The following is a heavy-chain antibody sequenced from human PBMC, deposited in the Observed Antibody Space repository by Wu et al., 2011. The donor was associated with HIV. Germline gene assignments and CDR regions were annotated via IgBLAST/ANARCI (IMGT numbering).Heavy chain of an antibody. CDR1: GYTFTTYD. CDR2: MNPISGNT. CDR3: ARGPRKMGYYYFGMDV. V-gene: IGHV1-8*02. J-gene: IGHJ6*02. D-gene: IGHD3/OR15-3a*01. Sequence: QVQLVQSGAEVKKPGASVKVSCKASGYTFTTYDINWVRQATGKGLEWMGWMNPISGNTGYAQKFQGRVTLTRNNSISTAYMEVISLRSEDTAMYYCARGPRKMGYYYFGMDVVGRGPRSPSP.